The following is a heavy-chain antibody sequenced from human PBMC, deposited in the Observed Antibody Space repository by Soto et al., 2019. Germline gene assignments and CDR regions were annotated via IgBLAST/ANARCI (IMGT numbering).Heavy chain of an antibody. CDR3: AKHLQSHVSAAPNFYSDH. J-gene: IGHJ4*02. CDR2: ISGSGGST. V-gene: IGHV3-23*01. CDR1: GFTFSSYA. Sequence: GGSLRLSCAASGFTFSSYAMSWVRQAPGKGLEWVSAISGSGGSTYYADSVKGRFTISRDNSKNTLYLQMNSLRAEDTVVYYCAKHLQSHVSAAPNFYSDHWAKGTLVTVSS. D-gene: IGHD2-2*01.